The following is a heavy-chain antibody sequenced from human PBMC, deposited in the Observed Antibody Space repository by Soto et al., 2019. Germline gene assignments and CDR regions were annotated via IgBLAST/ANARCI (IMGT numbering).Heavy chain of an antibody. Sequence: AAPRLSCAASGFSFSSYSMRRVRHAPGKGLQWVSHITASGGTTSYADSAQGRLTTSRDTSRNPLYLQMNNLGAEDTPLYHSAKCIQVFWNQAALHIWAQETM. CDR2: ITASGGTT. D-gene: IGHD1-1*01. V-gene: IGHV3-23*01. J-gene: IGHJ3*02. CDR3: AKCIQVFWNQAALHI. CDR1: GFSFSSYS.